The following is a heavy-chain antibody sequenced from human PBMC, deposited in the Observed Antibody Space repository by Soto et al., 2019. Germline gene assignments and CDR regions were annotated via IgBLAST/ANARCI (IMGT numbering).Heavy chain of an antibody. CDR3: ARGGDWKFDY. D-gene: IGHD2-21*02. V-gene: IGHV4-4*02. CDR1: GDSIRSDKW. CDR2: THPSGRT. Sequence: QVQLQESGPGLVKPSGTLSLTCAVSGDSIRSDKWWSWARQPPGKGLECIGETHPSGRTNVNPSRKRRIKMSVEKSNNQFSLELSSMTGADTAVYYCARGGDWKFDYWGQGSLVTVSS. J-gene: IGHJ4*02.